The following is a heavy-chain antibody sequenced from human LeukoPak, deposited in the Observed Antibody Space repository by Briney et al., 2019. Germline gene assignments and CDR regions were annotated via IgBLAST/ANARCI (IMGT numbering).Heavy chain of an antibody. CDR1: GGSISSSSYY. D-gene: IGHD2-2*01. J-gene: IGHJ4*02. Sequence: SETPSLTCTASGGSISSSSYYWDWIRQPQGKGLESIGRIYDSGSTYYNASLKRRVTISVDTSNNQFSLKLRSVTAADTAVYYCARLAGLYCSSTSCYSRIFDYWGQGTPVTVSS. CDR2: IYDSGST. V-gene: IGHV4-39*01. CDR3: ARLAGLYCSSTSCYSRIFDY.